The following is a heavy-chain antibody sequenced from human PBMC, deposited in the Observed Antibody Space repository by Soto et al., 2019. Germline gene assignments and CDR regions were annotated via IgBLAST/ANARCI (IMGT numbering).Heavy chain of an antibody. CDR2: ISSNSDNK. Sequence: EVQLVESGGGLVQRGGSLTLACAGSGFPFSAYSMNWVRQTPGKELEWLAYISSNSDNKEYAESVKGRFIISRDNAKKLLYLQINSLRDEDTAVYYFANQEFSWGKGTLVTVSS. D-gene: IGHD3-3*01. V-gene: IGHV3-48*02. CDR1: GFPFSAYS. CDR3: ANQEFS. J-gene: IGHJ1*01.